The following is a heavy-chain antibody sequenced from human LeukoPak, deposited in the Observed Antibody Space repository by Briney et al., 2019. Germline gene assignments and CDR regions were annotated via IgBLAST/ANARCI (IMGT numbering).Heavy chain of an antibody. CDR2: ISYDGSNK. Sequence: GGSLRLSCAASGFTFSSYGMHWVRQAPGKGLEGVAVISYDGSNKYYADSAKGRFTISRDNSKKTLYLQMKRRRTEETAGYYTAKGDCSSTSCPPDYYYYYYMDVWGKGTTVTASS. J-gene: IGHJ6*03. CDR3: AKGDCSSTSCPPDYYYYYYMDV. CDR1: GFTFSSYG. D-gene: IGHD2-2*01. V-gene: IGHV3-30*18.